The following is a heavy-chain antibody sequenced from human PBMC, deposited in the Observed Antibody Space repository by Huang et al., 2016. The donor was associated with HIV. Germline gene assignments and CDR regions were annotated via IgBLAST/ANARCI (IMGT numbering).Heavy chain of an antibody. Sequence: EVQLVESGGGLVQRGGSLRLSCAASGFTFSDHYMDWVRQAPGKGLEWVGRSRNKVRSYTTEYAASVKGRFTISRDDSETSLYLQMNSLRTEDSAVYYCTGALASDTGMDVWGQGTTVTVSS. D-gene: IGHD6-19*01. CDR1: GFTFSDHY. J-gene: IGHJ6*02. CDR2: SRNKVRSYTT. V-gene: IGHV3-72*01. CDR3: TGALASDTGMDV.